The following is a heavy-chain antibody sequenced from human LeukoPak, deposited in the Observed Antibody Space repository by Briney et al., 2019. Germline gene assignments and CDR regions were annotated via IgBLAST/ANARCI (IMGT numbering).Heavy chain of an antibody. D-gene: IGHD4-17*01. V-gene: IGHV3-73*01. Sequence: GGSLRLSCAASGFTFSGSAMHWVRQASGKGLEWVGRIRSKANSYATAYAASVKGRFTISRDDSKNTAYLQMNSLKTEDTAVYYCTRPATVSVGDHMDVWGKGTTVTVSS. J-gene: IGHJ6*03. CDR1: GFTFSGSA. CDR3: TRPATVSVGDHMDV. CDR2: IRSKANSYAT.